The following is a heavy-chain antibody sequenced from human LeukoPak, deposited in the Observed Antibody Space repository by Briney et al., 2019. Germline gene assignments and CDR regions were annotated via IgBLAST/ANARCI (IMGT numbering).Heavy chain of an antibody. D-gene: IGHD1-26*01. CDR2: IDGRGNSA. CDR3: AKSWWELLD. V-gene: IGHV3-23*05. J-gene: IGHJ4*02. Sequence: GGSLRLSCTASGFTLSSYAMTWVRQAPGEGLEWVSSIDGRGNSAYSADSVKGRFTIFRDNSKNTVYLQMNNLRADDTAVYYCAKSWWELLDWVQGTLVTVSS. CDR1: GFTLSSYA.